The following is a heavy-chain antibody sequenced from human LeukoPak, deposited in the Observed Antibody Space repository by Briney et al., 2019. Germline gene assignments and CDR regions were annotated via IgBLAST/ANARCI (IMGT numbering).Heavy chain of an antibody. CDR1: GGSISSNSYY. J-gene: IGHJ4*02. CDR3: ARRSIAAAGIPGYSSGWPRYLDY. CDR2: IYYSGST. Sequence: PSETLSLTCAVSGGSISSNSYYWGWIRQPPGKGLEWIGSIYYSGSTYYNPSLKSRVTISVDTSKNQFSLKLSSVTAADTAVYYCARRSIAAAGIPGYSSGWPRYLDYWGQGTLVTVSS. V-gene: IGHV4-39*01. D-gene: IGHD6-19*01.